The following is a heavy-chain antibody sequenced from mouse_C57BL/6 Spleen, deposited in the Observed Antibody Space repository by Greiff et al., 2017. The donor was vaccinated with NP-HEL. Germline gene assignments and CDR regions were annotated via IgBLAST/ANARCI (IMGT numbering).Heavy chain of an antibody. V-gene: IGHV7-3*01. D-gene: IGHD6-1*01. CDR3: ARYPASYWYFDV. Sequence: EVKLVESGGGLVQPGGSLSLSCAASGFTFTDYYMSWVRQPPGKALEWLGFIRNKANGYTTEYSASVKGRFTISRDNSQSILYLQMNSLRAEDSATYYCARYPASYWYFDVWGTGTTVTVSS. J-gene: IGHJ1*03. CDR1: GFTFTDYY. CDR2: IRNKANGYTT.